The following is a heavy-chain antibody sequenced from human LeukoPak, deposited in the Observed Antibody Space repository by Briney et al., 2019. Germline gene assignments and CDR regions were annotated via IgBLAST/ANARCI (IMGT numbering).Heavy chain of an antibody. Sequence: ASVKVSCKASGYTFTIYYMHWVRQAPGQGLEWMGWINPNSGATSYAQRFQGRVTMTRDTSISTAYTELSGLTSDDTAVYYCARNPPYCTSTSCYNDYWGQGTLVTVSS. V-gene: IGHV1-2*02. J-gene: IGHJ4*02. CDR2: INPNSGAT. CDR3: ARNPPYCTSTSCYNDY. D-gene: IGHD2-2*02. CDR1: GYTFTIYY.